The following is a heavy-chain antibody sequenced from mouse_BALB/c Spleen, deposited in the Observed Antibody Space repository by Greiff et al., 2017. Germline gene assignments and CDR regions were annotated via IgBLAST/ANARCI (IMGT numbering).Heavy chain of an antibody. CDR1: GFTFSSYA. CDR3: ARGPYYRYDSAMDY. CDR2: ISSGGST. V-gene: IGHV5-6-5*01. J-gene: IGHJ4*01. D-gene: IGHD2-14*01. Sequence: EVKLMESGGGLVQPGGSRKLSCAASGFTFSSYAMSWVRQTPEKRLEWVASISSGGSTYYPDSVKGRFTISRDNARNILYLQMSSLRSEDTAMYYCARGPYYRYDSAMDYWGQGTSVTVSS.